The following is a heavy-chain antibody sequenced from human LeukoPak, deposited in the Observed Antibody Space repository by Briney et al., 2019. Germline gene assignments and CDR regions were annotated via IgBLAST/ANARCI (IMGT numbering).Heavy chain of an antibody. D-gene: IGHD4-17*01. CDR1: GYTITGYY. Sequence: GASVKVSCKASGYTITGYYMHWVRQAPGQGLEWMGWINPNSGGTNYAQNFQGRVTMTRDTSISTANMDLSSLRSDDTAVYYCARDRGATVMGCWGQGSLVTVSS. V-gene: IGHV1-2*02. J-gene: IGHJ4*02. CDR2: INPNSGGT. CDR3: ARDRGATVMGC.